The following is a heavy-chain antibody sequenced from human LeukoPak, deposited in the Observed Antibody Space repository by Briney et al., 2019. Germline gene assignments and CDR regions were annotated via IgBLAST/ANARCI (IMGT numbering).Heavy chain of an antibody. V-gene: IGHV4-59*01. CDR3: ARQRRSASPAIDY. J-gene: IGHJ4*02. CDR2: IYYSGST. Sequence: PSETLSLTCTVSGGSISSYYWSWIRQPPGKGLEWIGYIYYSGSTNYNPSLKSRVTISVDTSKNQFSLKLSSATAADTAVYYCARQRRSASPAIDYWGQGTLVTVSS. D-gene: IGHD3-10*01. CDR1: GGSISSYY.